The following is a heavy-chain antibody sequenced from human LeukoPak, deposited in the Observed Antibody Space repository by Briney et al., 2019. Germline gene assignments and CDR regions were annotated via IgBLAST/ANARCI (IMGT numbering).Heavy chain of an antibody. CDR1: GGTFSSYA. CDR2: IIPIFGTA. D-gene: IGHD3-16*01. V-gene: IGHV1-69*13. CDR3: ARVNFRRHYDYVWGSYDY. Sequence: SVTVSCKASGGTFSSYAISWVRQAPGQGLEWMGGIIPIFGTANYAQKFQGRVTITADESTSTAYMELSSLRSEDTAVYYCARVNFRRHYDYVWGSYDYWGQGTLVTVSS. J-gene: IGHJ4*02.